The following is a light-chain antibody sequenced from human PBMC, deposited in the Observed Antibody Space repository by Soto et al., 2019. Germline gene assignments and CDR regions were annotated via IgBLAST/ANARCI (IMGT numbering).Light chain of an antibody. Sequence: AIRMTQSPSSLSASTGDRVTITCRASQGISSYLAWYQQKPGKAPKLLIYAASTLQSGVPSRFSGSGSGTDFTLTISCLQSEDFATYYCQQYYSYPPTFRQGTKVDIK. J-gene: IGKJ1*01. CDR2: AAS. CDR1: QGISSY. V-gene: IGKV1-8*01. CDR3: QQYYSYPPT.